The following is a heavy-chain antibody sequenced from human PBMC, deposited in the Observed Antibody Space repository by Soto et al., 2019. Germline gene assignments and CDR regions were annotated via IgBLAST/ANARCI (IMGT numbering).Heavy chain of an antibody. Sequence: GASAKACCKAPGYTFTSYGISWVRQDHGKGLEWMGWISAYNGNTNYAQKLQGRVTMTTDTSTSTAYMELRSLRSDDTAVYYCARSPWDIVVVPAAMRDGAFDIWGQGTMVTVSS. J-gene: IGHJ3*02. V-gene: IGHV1-18*01. CDR2: ISAYNGNT. CDR3: ARSPWDIVVVPAAMRDGAFDI. D-gene: IGHD2-2*01. CDR1: GYTFTSYG.